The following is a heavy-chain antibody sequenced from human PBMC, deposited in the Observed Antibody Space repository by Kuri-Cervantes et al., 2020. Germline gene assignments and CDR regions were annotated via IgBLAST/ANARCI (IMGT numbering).Heavy chain of an antibody. CDR3: ARAWSSGWQKDAFDI. D-gene: IGHD6-19*01. CDR2: IYHSGST. J-gene: IGHJ3*02. V-gene: IGHV4-4*02. Sequence: SCAVSGGSISSSNWWSWVRQPPGKGLEWIGEIYHSGSTNYNPSLKSRVTISVDKSKNQFSLKLSSVTAADTAVYYCARAWSSGWQKDAFDIWGQGTMVTVSS. CDR1: GGSISSSNW.